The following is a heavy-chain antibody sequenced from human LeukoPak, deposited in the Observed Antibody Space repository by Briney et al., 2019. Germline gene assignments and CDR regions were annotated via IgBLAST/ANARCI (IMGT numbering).Heavy chain of an antibody. CDR3: ARDAKYYYGSRTYFFFEY. CDR2: IYTSGTA. J-gene: IGHJ4*02. CDR1: GGSFSTYY. V-gene: IGHV4-4*07. Sequence: PSQTLSLTCTVSGGSFSTYYWSWIRQPAGKGLEWIGHIYTSGTANYNPSLKSRVTMSIDTSKNQFSLKLSSVTAADTAIYYCARDAKYYYGSRTYFFFEYWGQGTLLSVSS. D-gene: IGHD3-10*01.